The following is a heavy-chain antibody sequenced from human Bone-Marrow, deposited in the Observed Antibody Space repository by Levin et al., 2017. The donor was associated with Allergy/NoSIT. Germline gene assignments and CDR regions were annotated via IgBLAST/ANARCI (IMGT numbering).Heavy chain of an antibody. CDR1: GYTFTGYY. D-gene: IGHD2-2*01. J-gene: IGHJ6*02. CDR3: ARVSRYCSSTSCLSDYGMDV. Sequence: GASVKVSCKASGYTFTGYYMHWVRQAPGQGLEWMGWINPNSGGTNYAQKFQGRVTMTRDTSISTAYMELSRLRSDDTAVYYCARVSRYCSSTSCLSDYGMDVWGQGTTVTVSS. CDR2: INPNSGGT. V-gene: IGHV1-2*02.